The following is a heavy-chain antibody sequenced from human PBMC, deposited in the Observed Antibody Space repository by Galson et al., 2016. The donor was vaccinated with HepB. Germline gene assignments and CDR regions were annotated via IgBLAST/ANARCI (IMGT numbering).Heavy chain of an antibody. Sequence: SLRLSCAASGFTFSSYSMNWVRQAPGKGLEWVAVNWFDGSNKNYVDSVRGRFTISRDNSKNTLYLQMNTLRAEDTAVYYCAKWSFCSGDSCYSHAFDIWGQGTMVTVSS. CDR2: NWFDGSNK. J-gene: IGHJ3*02. V-gene: IGHV3-33*08. CDR1: GFTFSSYS. CDR3: AKWSFCSGDSCYSHAFDI. D-gene: IGHD2-15*01.